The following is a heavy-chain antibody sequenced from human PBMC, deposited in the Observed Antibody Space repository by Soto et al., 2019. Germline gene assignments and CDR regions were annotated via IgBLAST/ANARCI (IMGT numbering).Heavy chain of an antibody. CDR3: ARSIVVVTALDY. J-gene: IGHJ4*02. Sequence: ASVKVSCKASGYTFTSYAMHWVRQAPGQRLEWMGWINAGNGNTKYSQKFQGRITITRDTSASTAYMELSSLRSEDTAVYYCARSIVVVTALDYWGQGTLVTVSS. V-gene: IGHV1-3*01. CDR2: INAGNGNT. CDR1: GYTFTSYA. D-gene: IGHD2-21*02.